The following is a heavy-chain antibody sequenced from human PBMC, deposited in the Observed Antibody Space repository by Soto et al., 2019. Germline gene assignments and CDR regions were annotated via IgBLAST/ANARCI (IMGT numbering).Heavy chain of an antibody. D-gene: IGHD6-6*01. V-gene: IGHV1-69*01. CDR2: ITPRFGIV. Sequence: QVQLVQSGPEGKKPGSTVTVSCTAPGGTFSSYGISWVRQAPGQGLEGMGVITPRFGIVDYAQKFQGRVTITEEESTNTANLELSSLRSGDTAVYFCGSIAARRIDYWGQGTLVNVSS. CDR1: GGTFSSYG. J-gene: IGHJ4*02. CDR3: GSIAARRIDY.